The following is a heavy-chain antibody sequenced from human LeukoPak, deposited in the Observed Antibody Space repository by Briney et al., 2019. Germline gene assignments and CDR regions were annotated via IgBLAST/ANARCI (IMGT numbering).Heavy chain of an antibody. J-gene: IGHJ4*02. Sequence: SGPTLVNPTQTPTLTCTFSGFSLSTSGVGVGWIRQPPGKALEWLALIYWNDDNRYSPSLRSRLTITKDTSKNQVVLTMTNMDPVDTATYYCARYGDYRFMYYFHYWGQGTLVTVSS. CDR2: IYWNDDN. V-gene: IGHV2-5*01. D-gene: IGHD4-11*01. CDR1: GFSLSTSGVG. CDR3: ARYGDYRFMYYFHY.